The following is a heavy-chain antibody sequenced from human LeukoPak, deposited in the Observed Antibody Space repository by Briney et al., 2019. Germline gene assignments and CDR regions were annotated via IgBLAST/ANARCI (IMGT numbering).Heavy chain of an antibody. Sequence: GGSLRLSCAASGFTFREFSMSWVRQAPGKGLEWVSNIRSNRGDTSYPDSVKGRFTISRQNSKNKLYLEMNSLRAGDTAVYYCAKGGYTAWFVPWGQGTLVTVFS. D-gene: IGHD2-15*01. V-gene: IGHV3-23*01. CDR2: IRSNRGDT. CDR3: AKGGYTAWFVP. J-gene: IGHJ5*02. CDR1: GFTFREFS.